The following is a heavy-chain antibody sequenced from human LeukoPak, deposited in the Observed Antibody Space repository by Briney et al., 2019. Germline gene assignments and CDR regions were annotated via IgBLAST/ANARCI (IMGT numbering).Heavy chain of an antibody. CDR3: ARECGSTSCRDY. CDR2: ISTDGTST. CDR1: GFTFSSYW. Sequence: GGSLRLSCAASGFTFSSYWMYWVRQAPGKGLVWVSRISTDGTSTSYADSVKGRFTISRDNAKNSLYLQMNSLRAEDTAVYYCARECGSTSCRDYWGQGTLVTVSS. D-gene: IGHD2-2*01. J-gene: IGHJ4*02. V-gene: IGHV3-74*01.